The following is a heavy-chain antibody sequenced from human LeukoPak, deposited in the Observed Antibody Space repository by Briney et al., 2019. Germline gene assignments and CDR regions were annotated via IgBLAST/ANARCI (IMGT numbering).Heavy chain of an antibody. CDR2: INPNSGGT. Sequence: ASVKVSCKASGYTFTSYAMNWVRQAPGQGLEWMGWINPNSGGTNYAQKFQGRVTMTRDTSISTAYMELSRLRSDDTAVYYCARDQFPYYDILTGLFDYWGQGTLVTVSS. J-gene: IGHJ4*02. D-gene: IGHD3-9*01. CDR1: GYTFTSYA. V-gene: IGHV1-2*02. CDR3: ARDQFPYYDILTGLFDY.